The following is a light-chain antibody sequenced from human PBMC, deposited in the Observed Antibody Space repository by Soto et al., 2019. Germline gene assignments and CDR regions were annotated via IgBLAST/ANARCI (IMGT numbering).Light chain of an antibody. Sequence: QSALTQPRSVSGSPGQSVTISCTGTSSDIGGYNYVSWYQQHPGKVPKLMIYDVSKRPSGVPDRFSGSKSGNTASLTISGLQAEDDAEYYCCSYAGSYTVVFGGGTKLTVL. CDR1: SSDIGGYNY. CDR3: CSYAGSYTVV. J-gene: IGLJ2*01. V-gene: IGLV2-11*01. CDR2: DVS.